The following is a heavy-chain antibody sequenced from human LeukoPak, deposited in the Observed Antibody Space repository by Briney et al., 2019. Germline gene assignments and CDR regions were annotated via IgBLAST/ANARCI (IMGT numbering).Heavy chain of an antibody. CDR3: ARDPYDFWSGSYYYMDV. J-gene: IGHJ6*03. V-gene: IGHV1-69*01. D-gene: IGHD3-3*01. CDR2: IIPIFGTA. Sequence: SVKVSCKASGGTFSSYAISWVRQAPGQGLEWMGGIIPIFGTANYGQKFQGRVTITADESTSTAYMELSSLRSEDTAVYYCARDPYDFWSGSYYYMDVWGKGTTVTVSS. CDR1: GGTFSSYA.